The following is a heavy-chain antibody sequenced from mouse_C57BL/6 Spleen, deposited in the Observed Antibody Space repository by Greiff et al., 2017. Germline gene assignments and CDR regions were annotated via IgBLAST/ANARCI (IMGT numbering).Heavy chain of an antibody. J-gene: IGHJ2*01. D-gene: IGHD1-1*01. V-gene: IGHV1-85*01. CDR1: GYTFTSYD. Sequence: QVQLQQSGPELVKPGASVKLSCTVSGYTFTSYDINWVMQRPGQGLEWCGWIFPRDGSTKYNEKFKGKATLTVATSSSTAYMELHSLTSEDSAVYFCARSTTVVATDYWGQGTTLTVSS. CDR3: ARSTTVVATDY. CDR2: IFPRDGST.